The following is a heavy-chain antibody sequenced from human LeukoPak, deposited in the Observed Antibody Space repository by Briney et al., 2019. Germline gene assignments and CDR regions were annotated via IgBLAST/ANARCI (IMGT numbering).Heavy chain of an antibody. CDR2: ITHSGST. CDR3: ARSRGPLNWFDP. V-gene: IGHV4-34*01. Sequence: PSETLSLTCAVYGGSFSGYYWGWIRQPPGKGLEWIGEITHSGSTNYNPSLKSRVTISVDTSKNQFSLKLSSVTAADTAVYYCARSRGPLNWFDPWGQGTLVTVSS. CDR1: GGSFSGYY. J-gene: IGHJ5*02.